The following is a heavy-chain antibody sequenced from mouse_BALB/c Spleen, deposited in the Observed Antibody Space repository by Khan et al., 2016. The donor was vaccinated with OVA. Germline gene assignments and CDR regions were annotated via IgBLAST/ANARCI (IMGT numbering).Heavy chain of an antibody. CDR1: GDSITTGY. CDR3: SRSTYRYAFVY. V-gene: IGHV3-8*02. Sequence: EVQLQESGPSLVKPSQTLSLTCSVTGDSITTGYWNWIRKFPGNKLEYMGYIIYTGYTYYNPSLKSRISITRNTSNNQYYLQLNSVTDEDKATYYCSRSTYRYAFVYWGQGTLVTVSA. D-gene: IGHD2-14*01. CDR2: IIYTGYT. J-gene: IGHJ3*01.